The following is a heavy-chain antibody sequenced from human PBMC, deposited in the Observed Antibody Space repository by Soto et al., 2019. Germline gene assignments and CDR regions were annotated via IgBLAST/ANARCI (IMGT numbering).Heavy chain of an antibody. CDR2: VYHSGNT. CDR1: GDSISSDKW. D-gene: IGHD3-10*01. Sequence: SETLSLTCAVSGDSISSDKWWSWVRQPPGKGLEWIGEVYHSGNTNYNPSLKSRVIISVDKSKNQFSLKLSSVTDADTAMYYCARVPGPWGQGTLVTVSS. J-gene: IGHJ5*02. V-gene: IGHV4-4*02. CDR3: ARVPGP.